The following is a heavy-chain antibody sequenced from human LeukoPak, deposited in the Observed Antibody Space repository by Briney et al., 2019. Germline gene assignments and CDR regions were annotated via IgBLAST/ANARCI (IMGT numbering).Heavy chain of an antibody. CDR2: IYYSGIT. CDR3: ARAASSWSFDY. CDR1: GGSSSSYY. V-gene: IGHV4-59*01. J-gene: IGHJ4*02. Sequence: PSETLSLTCTVAGGSSSSYYWSWIRQPPGKGLEWIGYIYYSGITNYNPSLKSRVTISVDTSKNQFSLKLNSVTAADTAVYYCARAASSWSFDYWGQGTLVTVSS. D-gene: IGHD6-13*01.